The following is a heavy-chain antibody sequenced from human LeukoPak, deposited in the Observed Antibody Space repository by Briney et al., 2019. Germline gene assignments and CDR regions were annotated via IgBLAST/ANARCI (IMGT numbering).Heavy chain of an antibody. CDR3: ARGGYYYYYYMDV. J-gene: IGHJ6*03. V-gene: IGHV4-34*01. CDR2: INHSGST. Sequence: SETLSLTCAVYGGSFSGYYWSWIRQPPGKGLEWIGEINHSGSTNYNPSLKSRVTISVDTSKSQFSLKLSSVTAADTAVYYCARGGYYYYYYMDVWGKGTTVTVSS. CDR1: GGSFSGYY.